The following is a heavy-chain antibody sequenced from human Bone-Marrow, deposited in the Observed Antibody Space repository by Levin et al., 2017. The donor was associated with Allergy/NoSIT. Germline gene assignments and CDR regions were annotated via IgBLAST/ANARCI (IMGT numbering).Heavy chain of an antibody. CDR3: ASWAMFYYDGSDFYYFYYGMDV. J-gene: IGHJ6*02. CDR1: GLSFSNYD. D-gene: IGHD3-16*01. V-gene: IGHV3-21*06. CDR2: ISGGSSRI. Sequence: GGSLRLSCAASGLSFSNYDMNWVRQAPGKGLEWVSSISGGSSRIYYADSVKGRFTISRDNAKNSLYLQMNSLRVEDTAVYYCASWAMFYYDGSDFYYFYYGMDVWGQGTTVTVSS.